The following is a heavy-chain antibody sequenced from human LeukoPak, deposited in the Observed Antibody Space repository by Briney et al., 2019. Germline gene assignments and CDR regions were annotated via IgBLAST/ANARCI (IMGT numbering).Heavy chain of an antibody. CDR3: ARGGTISKGEFDY. Sequence: PSETLSLTCAVDGGSFSGYYWSWIRQPPGKGLDWIGEINHSGSTSYNPSLMSRVTISVDTSKNQISLKLSSVTAADTAVYYCARGGTISKGEFDYWGQGTLVTVSS. J-gene: IGHJ4*02. D-gene: IGHD3-9*01. CDR1: GGSFSGYY. V-gene: IGHV4-34*01. CDR2: INHSGST.